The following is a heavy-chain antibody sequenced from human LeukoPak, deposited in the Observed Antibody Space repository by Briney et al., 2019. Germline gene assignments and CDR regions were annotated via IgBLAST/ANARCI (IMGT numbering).Heavy chain of an antibody. Sequence: QPGGSLRLSCAASGFTFRRHWMHWVRQAPGKGLVWVSRINGDGSATYYADSVKGRFSIPRDNPKNTLYLHMHSLRADDTAAYYCAREEEMATNTDYWGQGTLVTVSS. D-gene: IGHD5-24*01. CDR3: AREEEMATNTDY. J-gene: IGHJ4*02. V-gene: IGHV3-74*01. CDR1: GFTFRRHW. CDR2: INGDGSAT.